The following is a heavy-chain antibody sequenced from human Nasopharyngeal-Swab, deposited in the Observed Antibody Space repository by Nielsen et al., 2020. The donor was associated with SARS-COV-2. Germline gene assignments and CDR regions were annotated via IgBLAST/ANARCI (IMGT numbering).Heavy chain of an antibody. Sequence: GESLKISCAASGFTFSSYGMHWVRQAPGKGLEWVAVIWYDGSNKYYVDSVKGRFTISRDNSKNTLYLQMNSLRAEDTAVYYCARGVTLVRGGLGMDVWGQGTTVTVSS. CDR1: GFTFSSYG. D-gene: IGHD3-10*01. CDR2: IWYDGSNK. CDR3: ARGVTLVRGGLGMDV. J-gene: IGHJ6*02. V-gene: IGHV3-33*01.